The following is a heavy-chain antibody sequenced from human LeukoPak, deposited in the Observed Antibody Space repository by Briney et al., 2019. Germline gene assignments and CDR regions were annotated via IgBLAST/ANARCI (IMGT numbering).Heavy chain of an antibody. CDR2: IYYSGST. J-gene: IGHJ6*03. CDR3: ARDTPYYYDSSGYYYYYYMDV. V-gene: IGHV4-59*01. Sequence: PSETLSLTCTVSGGSISSYYWSWIRQPPGKGLEWIGYIYYSGSTNYNPSLKSRVTISVDTSKNQFSLKLSSVTAADTAVYYCARDTPYYYDSSGYYYYYYMDVWGKGTTATVSS. D-gene: IGHD3-22*01. CDR1: GGSISSYY.